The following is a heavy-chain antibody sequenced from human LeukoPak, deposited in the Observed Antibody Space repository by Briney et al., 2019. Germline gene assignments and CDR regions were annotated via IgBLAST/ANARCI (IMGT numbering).Heavy chain of an antibody. Sequence: GGSLRLSCVASGFTFDDYGMSWVRQAPGKGLEWVSGINWNGGSTGYADSVKGRFTISRDNAKNSLYLQMNSLRAEDTALYYCARGLEDNWNDVPGDYWGQGTLVTVSS. D-gene: IGHD1-20*01. V-gene: IGHV3-20*04. CDR2: INWNGGST. J-gene: IGHJ4*02. CDR3: ARGLEDNWNDVPGDY. CDR1: GFTFDDYG.